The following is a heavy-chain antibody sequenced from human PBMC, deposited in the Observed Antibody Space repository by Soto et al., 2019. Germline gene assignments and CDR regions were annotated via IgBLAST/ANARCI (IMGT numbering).Heavy chain of an antibody. CDR1: GGPITNY. J-gene: IGHJ6*02. Sequence: SETLSLTCTVSGGPITNYWSWTRQHPGKGLEWIGYIYDSGSTYYNPSLKSRVTMSLDTSKNQLSLKLTSVTAADTAVYYCARVNLDYVTGMDVWGQGTTVTVSS. V-gene: IGHV4-31*03. D-gene: IGHD4-17*01. CDR3: ARVNLDYVTGMDV. CDR2: IYDSGST.